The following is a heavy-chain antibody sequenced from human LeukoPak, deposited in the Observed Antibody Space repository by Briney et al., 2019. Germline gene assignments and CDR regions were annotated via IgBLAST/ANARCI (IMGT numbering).Heavy chain of an antibody. D-gene: IGHD3-22*01. CDR1: GFTFSTYA. CDR3: AKDDYYDTSGYRD. J-gene: IGHJ4*02. V-gene: IGHV3-23*01. Sequence: GGTLRLSCAASGFTFSTYAMSWVRQAPGKGLEWVSGFSVSDATTYYADSVKGQFTISRDNSKNTLYLQMNSLRAEDTAVYYCAKDDYYDTSGYRDWGQGTLVTVSS. CDR2: FSVSDATT.